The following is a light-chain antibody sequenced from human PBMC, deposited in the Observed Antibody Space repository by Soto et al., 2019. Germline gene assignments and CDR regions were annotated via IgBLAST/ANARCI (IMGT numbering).Light chain of an antibody. V-gene: IGLV1-51*01. J-gene: IGLJ3*02. CDR3: GTWDDKLKARL. CDR1: ISNIGNNY. CDR2: DTD. Sequence: QSVLTQPPSVSAAPGQKVTISCSGNISNIGNNYVSWYQHLPGAAPRLVIYDTDERSSGIPDRFSGSKSGSSATLVISGLQTGDEADYYCGTWDDKLKARLFGGGTKLTVL.